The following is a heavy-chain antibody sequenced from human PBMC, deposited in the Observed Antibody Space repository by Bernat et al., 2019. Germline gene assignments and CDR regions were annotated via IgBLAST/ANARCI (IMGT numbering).Heavy chain of an antibody. Sequence: EVQLVESGGGLVKPGGSLRLSCAASGFTFSNAWMSWVRQAPGKGLEWVGRIKSKTDGGTTDYAAPVKGRFTISRDDSKNTLYLQMNSLKTEDTAVYYCTTDFWSGYYGAYDAFDIWGQGTMVTVSS. V-gene: IGHV3-15*01. CDR3: TTDFWSGYYGAYDAFDI. CDR1: GFTFSNAW. CDR2: IKSKTDGGTT. J-gene: IGHJ3*02. D-gene: IGHD3-3*01.